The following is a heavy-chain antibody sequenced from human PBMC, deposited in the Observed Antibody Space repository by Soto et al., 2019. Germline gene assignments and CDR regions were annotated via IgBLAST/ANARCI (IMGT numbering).Heavy chain of an antibody. V-gene: IGHV4-31*03. CDR2: IYYSGST. J-gene: IGHJ6*02. D-gene: IGHD3-16*01. CDR3: ARSTKLVPVAYVMDV. CDR1: GDSISSGGYY. Sequence: QVQLQESGPGLVKPSQTLSLICTVSGDSISSGGYYWSWIRQHPGEGLEWIGNIYYSGSTYYNPSLKSRVTISVVMPKKLRSLQVSSVNAADTAVYYCARSTKLVPVAYVMDVWGLGTTVTVSS.